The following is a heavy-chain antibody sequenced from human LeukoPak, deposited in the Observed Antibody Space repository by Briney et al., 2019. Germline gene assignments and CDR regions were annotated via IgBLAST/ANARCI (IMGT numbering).Heavy chain of an antibody. Sequence: GGSLRLSCAASGFTFSGSAMHWVRQASGKGLEWVGRIRSKANSYATAYAASVKGRSTISRDDSKNTAYLQMNSLKTEDTAVYYCTRLSGYCSGGSCYGPDYWGQGTLVTVSS. V-gene: IGHV3-73*01. CDR1: GFTFSGSA. CDR2: IRSKANSYAT. CDR3: TRLSGYCSGGSCYGPDY. J-gene: IGHJ4*02. D-gene: IGHD2-15*01.